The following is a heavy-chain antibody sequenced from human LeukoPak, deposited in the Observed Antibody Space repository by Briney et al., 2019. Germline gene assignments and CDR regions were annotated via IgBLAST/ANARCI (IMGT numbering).Heavy chain of an antibody. CDR2: IIPIFGTA. CDR3: ARRAYYYYYMDV. Sequence: SVKVSCKASGNTFIIYAINWVRQAPGQGLEWMGGIIPIFGTANYAQKFQGRVTITADESTSTAYMELSSLRSEDTAVYYCARRAYYYYYMDVWGKGTTVTISS. CDR1: GNTFIIYA. J-gene: IGHJ6*03. V-gene: IGHV1-69*13.